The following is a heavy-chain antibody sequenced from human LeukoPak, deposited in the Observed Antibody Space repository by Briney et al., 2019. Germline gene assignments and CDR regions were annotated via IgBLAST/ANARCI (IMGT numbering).Heavy chain of an antibody. CDR2: IHSGTT. J-gene: IGHJ4*02. Sequence: SETLSLTCSVSGVSISSYFLSWVRQPAGKGLEWVGRIHSGTTTYNPSLKSRVTISVDTSKNQFSLKLSSVTAADTAVYYCASGVGGSSSPDFDYWGQGTLVTVSS. V-gene: IGHV4-4*07. CDR3: ASGVGGSSSPDFDY. CDR1: GVSISSYF. D-gene: IGHD6-13*01.